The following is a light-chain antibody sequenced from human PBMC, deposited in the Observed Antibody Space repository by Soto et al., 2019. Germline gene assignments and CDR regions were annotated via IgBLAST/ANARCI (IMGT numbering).Light chain of an antibody. J-gene: IGLJ3*02. CDR1: SSDVGFYNY. CDR2: EVT. V-gene: IGLV2-8*01. CDR3: SSNEVGDNWV. Sequence: QSALTQPPSASGSPGQSVTISCTGTSSDVGFYNYVSWYQQHPGKAPKLMIYEVTKRPSGVPDRFSGSKSGKTASLTVHGLQAEDEADYYCSSNEVGDNWVFGGGTKLTVL.